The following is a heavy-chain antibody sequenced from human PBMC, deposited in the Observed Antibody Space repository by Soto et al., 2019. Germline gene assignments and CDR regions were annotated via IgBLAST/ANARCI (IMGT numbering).Heavy chain of an antibody. Sequence: PSETLSLTCAVSGYSISSGYYWGWIRQPPGKGLEWIGSIYHGGSTYYNPSLKSRVTISVDTSKNQFSLKLSSVTAADTAVYYCARHSIADFDYWGQGTLVTVSS. CDR2: IYHGGST. CDR3: ARHSIADFDY. D-gene: IGHD6-6*01. J-gene: IGHJ4*02. CDR1: GYSISSGYY. V-gene: IGHV4-38-2*01.